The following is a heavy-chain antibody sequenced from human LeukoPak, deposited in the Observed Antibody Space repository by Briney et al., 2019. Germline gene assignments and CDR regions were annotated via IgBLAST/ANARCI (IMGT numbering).Heavy chain of an antibody. V-gene: IGHV3-11*01. Sequence: GGSLRLSCAASGFTFSDYNMGWMRQAPGKGLEWVSYTRNSDNNMFYADSVKGRFTISRDNAKYSVYLQMNSLRAEDTAVYYCARPIAGDGSHAFDIWGQGTMVTVSS. CDR2: TRNSDNNM. CDR1: GFTFSDYN. D-gene: IGHD6-19*01. CDR3: ARPIAGDGSHAFDI. J-gene: IGHJ3*02.